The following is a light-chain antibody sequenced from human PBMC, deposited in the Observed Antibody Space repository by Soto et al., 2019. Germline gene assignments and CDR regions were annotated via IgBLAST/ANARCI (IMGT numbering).Light chain of an antibody. CDR3: QQYSTSPLT. Sequence: EILLTQSPGTRSLSPGERATLSCRASQSVSSNYLTWYQQKPGQAPRLLIYGASSRATGIPDRFSGSGSGTDFTLTISRLEPEDFAVYYCQQYSTSPLTFGGGTKVDIK. CDR1: QSVSSNY. J-gene: IGKJ4*01. CDR2: GAS. V-gene: IGKV3-20*01.